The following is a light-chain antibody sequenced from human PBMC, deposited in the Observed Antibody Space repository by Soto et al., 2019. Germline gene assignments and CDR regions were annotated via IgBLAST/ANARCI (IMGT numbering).Light chain of an antibody. CDR3: RVWDTNSGAV. V-gene: IGLV3-21*02. CDR2: DDK. J-gene: IGLJ2*01. Sequence: SYELTQPPSVSVAPGQTAIITCGGDNLQTKNVHWYQQRPGQAPVLVIYDDKKQPSGIPERFSGSSSGNLATLTLIRVESRDEADYYCRVWDTNSGAVFGGGTKLTVL. CDR1: NLQTKN.